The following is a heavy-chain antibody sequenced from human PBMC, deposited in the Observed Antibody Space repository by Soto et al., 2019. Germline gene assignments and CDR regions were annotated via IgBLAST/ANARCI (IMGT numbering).Heavy chain of an antibody. CDR3: ARVGALKFGYSYGKPLVAATLDEWSEYDY. J-gene: IGHJ4*02. V-gene: IGHV1-18*01. CDR2: ISAYNGNT. D-gene: IGHD2-15*01. CDR1: GYTFTSYG. Sequence: ASVKVSCKASGYTFTSYGISWVRQAPGQGLEWMGWISAYNGNTNYAQKLQGRVTMTTDTSTSTAYMELRSLRSDDTAVYYCARVGALKFGYSYGKPLVAATLDEWSEYDYWGQGTLVTVSS.